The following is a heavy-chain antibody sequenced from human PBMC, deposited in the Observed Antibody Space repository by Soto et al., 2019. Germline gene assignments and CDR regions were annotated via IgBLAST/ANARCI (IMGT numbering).Heavy chain of an antibody. CDR2: FFYTGST. CDR3: AGGTDGKKVAY. CDR1: GGSISSYY. J-gene: IGHJ4*02. Sequence: PSETLSLTCTVSGGSISSYYWNWIRQPPGKGLEWIGYFFYTGSTNYNPSLESRLTMSVDVSKNHFSLRLNSVTAADTAVYYCAGGTDGKKVAYWGQGALVTVSS. V-gene: IGHV4-59*01. D-gene: IGHD5-12*01.